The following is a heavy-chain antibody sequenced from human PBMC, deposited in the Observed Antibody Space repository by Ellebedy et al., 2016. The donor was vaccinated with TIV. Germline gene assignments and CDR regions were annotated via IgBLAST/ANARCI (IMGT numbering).Heavy chain of an antibody. CDR1: GFTFTSYW. Sequence: GESLKISCAASGFTFTSYWMSWVRQAPGKGLEWLSSITSSSIYMYYADSVTGRSTISRDNAKNSLYLQMTSLRAEDTAVYFCARESEQRLEFFDYWGPGTLVTVSS. CDR2: ITSSSIYM. V-gene: IGHV3-21*01. D-gene: IGHD6-25*01. CDR3: ARESEQRLEFFDY. J-gene: IGHJ4*02.